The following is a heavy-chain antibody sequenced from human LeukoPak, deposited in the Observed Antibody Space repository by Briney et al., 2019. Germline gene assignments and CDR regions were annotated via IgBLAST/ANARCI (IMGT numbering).Heavy chain of an antibody. V-gene: IGHV3-23*01. J-gene: IGHJ3*01. D-gene: IGHD6-13*01. CDR1: GFTFSNYA. Sequence: GGSLRLSCAASGFTFSNYAMNWVRQAPGKGLEWVSSISGSGASTYYADSVKGRFTISRDNSKNTLYLQMNSLRAEDTALYYCAKAVVTAAGSEAFDVWGQGIMVTVSS. CDR2: ISGSGAST. CDR3: AKAVVTAAGSEAFDV.